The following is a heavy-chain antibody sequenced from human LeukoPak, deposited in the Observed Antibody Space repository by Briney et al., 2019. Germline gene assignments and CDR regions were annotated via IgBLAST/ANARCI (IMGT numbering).Heavy chain of an antibody. Sequence: SETLCLTCTVSGGSISSGDYYWSWLRQPAGKGLGWIGYIYYSGSTNYNPSLKSRVTISVDTPKNQFSLKLSSVTAADTAVYYCAREEGGEYFDYWGQGTLVTVSS. J-gene: IGHJ4*02. CDR1: GGSISSGDYY. V-gene: IGHV4-61*08. CDR3: AREEGGEYFDY. D-gene: IGHD3-16*01. CDR2: IYYSGST.